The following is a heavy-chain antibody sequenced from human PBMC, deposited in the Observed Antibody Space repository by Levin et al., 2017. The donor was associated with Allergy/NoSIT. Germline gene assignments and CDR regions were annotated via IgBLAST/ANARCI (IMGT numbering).Heavy chain of an antibody. D-gene: IGHD3-3*01. V-gene: IGHV3-23*01. J-gene: IGHJ4*02. Sequence: PGESLKISCVASGFTFRNSAMSWVRQAAGKGLEWLSGITGDGEATHTAESVKGRFTISRDNSKNTLYLQMSSLRAEDTATYYCARGNTSFGVDRLDYWGQGILVTVSS. CDR2: ITGDGEAT. CDR3: ARGNTSFGVDRLDY. CDR1: GFTFRNSA.